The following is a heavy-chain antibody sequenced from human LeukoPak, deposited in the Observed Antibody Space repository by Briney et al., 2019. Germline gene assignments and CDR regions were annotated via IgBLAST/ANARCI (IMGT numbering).Heavy chain of an antibody. CDR1: GYTFTSHD. Sequence: GASVKVSCKASGYTFTSHDINWVRQATGQGLEWMGWMNPNSGNTGYAQKFQGRVTMTRNTSINTAYMELSSLRSEDRAVYYCARERGGGTTGTMTYDIWGQGTMVTVSS. D-gene: IGHD1-1*01. J-gene: IGHJ3*02. V-gene: IGHV1-8*01. CDR2: MNPNSGNT. CDR3: ARERGGGTTGTMTYDI.